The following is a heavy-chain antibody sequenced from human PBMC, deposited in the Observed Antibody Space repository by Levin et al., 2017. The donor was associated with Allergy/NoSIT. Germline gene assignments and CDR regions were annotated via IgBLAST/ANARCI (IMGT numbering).Heavy chain of an antibody. J-gene: IGHJ6*03. CDR1: GFTFSTYW. CDR2: IKQGGSER. CDR3: AREFVTTVTKDYMDV. Sequence: PGGSLRLSCAASGFTFSTYWMSWVRQAPGKGLEWVANIKQGGSERYYVDSVKGRFTISGDNAKNLLYLQMNSLRAEDTAVYYCAREFVTTVTKDYMDVWGKGTTVTVSS. V-gene: IGHV3-7*01. D-gene: IGHD4-17*01.